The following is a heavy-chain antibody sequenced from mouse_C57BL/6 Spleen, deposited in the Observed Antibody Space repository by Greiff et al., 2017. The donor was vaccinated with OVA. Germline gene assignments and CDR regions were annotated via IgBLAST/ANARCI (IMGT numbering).Heavy chain of an antibody. CDR3: ARGGWLPYYFDY. V-gene: IGHV1-82*01. CDR2: IYPGDGDT. Sequence: QVQLKESGPELVKPGASVKISCKASSYAFSSSWMNWVKQRPGKGLEWIGRIYPGDGDTNYNGKFKGKATLTADKSSSTAYMQLSSLTSEDSAVYFCARGGWLPYYFDYWGQGTTLTVSS. CDR1: SYAFSSSW. J-gene: IGHJ2*01. D-gene: IGHD2-3*01.